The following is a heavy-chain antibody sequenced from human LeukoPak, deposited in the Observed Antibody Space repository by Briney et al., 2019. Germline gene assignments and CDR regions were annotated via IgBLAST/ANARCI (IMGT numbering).Heavy chain of an antibody. V-gene: IGHV1-69*06. D-gene: IGHD3-22*01. J-gene: IGHJ4*02. CDR3: ARDYYDSSGYYHNYYFDY. CDR2: IIPIFGTA. Sequence: GASVKVSCKAFGYTFTSNYMHWVRQAPGQGPEWMGGIIPIFGTANYAQKFQGRVTITADKSTSTAYMELSSLRSEDTAVYYCARDYYDSSGYYHNYYFDYWGQGTLVTVSS. CDR1: GYTFTSNY.